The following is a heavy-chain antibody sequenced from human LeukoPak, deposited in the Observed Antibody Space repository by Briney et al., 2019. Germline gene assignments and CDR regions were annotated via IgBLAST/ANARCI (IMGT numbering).Heavy chain of an antibody. CDR3: ARGRGWNLDY. D-gene: IGHD6-19*01. CDR2: IHSDGRTT. V-gene: IGHV3-74*01. CDR1: GFTFRSYW. Sequence: GGSLRLSCAAFGFTFRSYWMHWVRQAPGKGLVWVSLIHSDGRTTNYADSVKGRFTISRDNAKNTLFLQMNSLRAEDTAVYYCARGRGWNLDYWGQGTLVTVSS. J-gene: IGHJ4*02.